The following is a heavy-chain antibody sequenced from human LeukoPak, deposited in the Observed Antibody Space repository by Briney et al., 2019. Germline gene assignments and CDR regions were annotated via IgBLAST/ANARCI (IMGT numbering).Heavy chain of an antibody. J-gene: IGHJ4*02. CDR2: ISSSSSYI. V-gene: IGHV3-21*01. CDR3: ARDARAQLAPGDY. D-gene: IGHD6-13*01. Sequence: GGSLRLSCAASGFTLSSYSMNWVRQAPGKGLEWVSSISSSSSYIYYADSVKGRFTISRDNAKNSLYLQMNSLRAEDTAVYYCARDARAQLAPGDYWGQGTLVTVSS. CDR1: GFTLSSYS.